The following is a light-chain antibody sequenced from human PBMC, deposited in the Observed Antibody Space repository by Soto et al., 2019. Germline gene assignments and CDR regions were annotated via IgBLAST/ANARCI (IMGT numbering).Light chain of an antibody. CDR2: GAS. V-gene: IGKV3-20*01. CDR1: QSVGSSY. Sequence: EIVLTQSPGTLSLSPGERVTLPCRASQSVGSSYLAWYQQKLGQAPRLLIYGASSRATGIPDRFSGSGSGTDFTLTISRLEPEDFAVYYCQQYGSSPLTFGGGTKVDIK. CDR3: QQYGSSPLT. J-gene: IGKJ4*01.